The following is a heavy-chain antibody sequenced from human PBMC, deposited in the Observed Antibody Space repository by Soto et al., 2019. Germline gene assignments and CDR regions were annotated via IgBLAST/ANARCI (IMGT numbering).Heavy chain of an antibody. J-gene: IGHJ5*02. CDR2: INHSGST. D-gene: IGHD3-3*01. CDR3: ARGPTYYDFWSGLGGNWFDP. CDR1: GGSFSGYY. Sequence: SETLSLTCTVYGGSFSGYYWSWIRQPPGKGLEWIGEINHSGSTNYNPSLKSRVTISVDTSKDQVSMKLSSVTAADTAVCYCARGPTYYDFWSGLGGNWFDPWGEGALVTVS. V-gene: IGHV4-34*01.